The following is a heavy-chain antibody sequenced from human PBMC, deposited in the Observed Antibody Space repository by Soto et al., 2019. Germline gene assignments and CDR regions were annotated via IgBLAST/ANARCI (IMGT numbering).Heavy chain of an antibody. V-gene: IGHV1-45*02. CDR2: IIPYNGNT. D-gene: IGHD2-21*02. J-gene: IGHJ5*01. Sequence: ASGKVSCKASGYIFTYRYLYWVRQAPGQALEWMGWIIPYNGNTNYAQKFQDRFSITRESSLSTVYMELRSLRSDDTGMYYCARSALDDDGDHSLDSWGQGTLVTISP. CDR3: ARSALDDDGDHSLDS. CDR1: GYIFTYRY.